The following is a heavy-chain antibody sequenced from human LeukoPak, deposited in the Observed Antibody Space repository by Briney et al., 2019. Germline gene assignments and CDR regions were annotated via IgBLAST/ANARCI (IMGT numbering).Heavy chain of an antibody. V-gene: IGHV3-7*01. J-gene: IGHJ4*02. CDR1: GFTFGTFW. D-gene: IGHD3-10*01. Sequence: GGSLRLSCEASGFTFGTFWMSWVRQAPGKGLEWVANIKQGGSEKNYVDSVKGRFTIARDDAKNSLYLQMNSLRAEDTAVYFCARDKGGMVPFDYWGQGTLVTISS. CDR3: ARDKGGMVPFDY. CDR2: IKQGGSEK.